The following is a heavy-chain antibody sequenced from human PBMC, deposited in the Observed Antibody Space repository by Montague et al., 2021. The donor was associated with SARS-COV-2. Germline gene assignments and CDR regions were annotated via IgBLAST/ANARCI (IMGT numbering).Heavy chain of an antibody. V-gene: IGHV4-34*01. CDR3: ARGLGRPGTIFGVALY. Sequence: SETLSLTCGVYGGSSSGYYWSWIRQPPGKGLQWIGGINHSGSTNCNSSLNSRGTISLDTSKNQFSLKLTSVSAADTAVYYCARGLGRPGTIFGVALYWGQGTLVTVSS. J-gene: IGHJ4*02. CDR1: GGSSSGYY. D-gene: IGHD3-3*01. CDR2: INHSGST.